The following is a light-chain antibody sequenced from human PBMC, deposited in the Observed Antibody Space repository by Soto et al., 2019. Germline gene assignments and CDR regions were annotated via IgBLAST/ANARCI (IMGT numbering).Light chain of an antibody. CDR3: QQRHTSPTT. J-gene: IGKJ4*01. CDR1: QFINTY. V-gene: IGKV3-11*01. Sequence: EIVLTQSPATLALSPGERATLSCRASQFINTYVAWYQHTPGQGPRLLIYEASKRATGIPARFSGSGSGTDFTLTISSLEPEDFGIYYSQQRHTSPTTLGGGAQVEI. CDR2: EAS.